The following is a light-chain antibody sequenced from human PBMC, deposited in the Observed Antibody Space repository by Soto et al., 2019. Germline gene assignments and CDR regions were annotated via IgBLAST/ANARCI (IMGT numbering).Light chain of an antibody. Sequence: DIQMTQSPSTLSASVGARVTITCRASESISNWLAWYQQKPGKAPKLLIYEAFTLESGVPSRFSSSGSGTEFTLTISSLQPDDFATYFCQHYDSHPFTFGPGTKVDI. V-gene: IGKV1-5*03. J-gene: IGKJ3*01. CDR3: QHYDSHPFT. CDR2: EAF. CDR1: ESISNW.